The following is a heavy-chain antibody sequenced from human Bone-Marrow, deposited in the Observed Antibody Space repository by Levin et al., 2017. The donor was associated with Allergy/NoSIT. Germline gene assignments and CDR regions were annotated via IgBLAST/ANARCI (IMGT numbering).Heavy chain of an antibody. Sequence: LSLTCAASGLTFSHYAMTWVRPAPGKGLEWVSTISGSGASTFYGDSVRGRFTISRDNSKNTVYLQLNSLRAEDTAVYFCAKGGHESHFDYWGQGTLVTVSS. CDR1: GLTFSHYA. J-gene: IGHJ4*02. CDR3: AKGGHESHFDY. V-gene: IGHV3-23*01. CDR2: ISGSGAST.